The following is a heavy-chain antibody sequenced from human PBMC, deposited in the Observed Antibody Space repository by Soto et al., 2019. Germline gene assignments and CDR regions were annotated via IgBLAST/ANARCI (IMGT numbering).Heavy chain of an antibody. J-gene: IGHJ4*02. D-gene: IGHD2-15*01. CDR2: MNPNSGNT. V-gene: IGHV1-8*01. CDR1: GYTFTSYD. CDR3: ARGYGRGGSSYSFFAY. Sequence: ASVKVSCKASGYTFTSYDINWVRQATGQGLEWMGWMNPNSGNTGYAQKFQGRVTMTRNTSISTAYMELSSLRSEDTAVYYCARGYGRGGSSYSFFAYWAQGTLVTASS.